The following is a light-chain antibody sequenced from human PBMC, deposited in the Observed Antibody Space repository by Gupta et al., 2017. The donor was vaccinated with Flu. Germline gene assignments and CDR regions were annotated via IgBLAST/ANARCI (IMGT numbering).Light chain of an antibody. CDR1: SSNIGAGYD. J-gene: IGLJ3*02. V-gene: IGLV1-40*01. CDR2: GNS. Sequence: QSVLTQPPSVSGAPGQRVTISCTGSSSNIGAGYDVHWYQQLPGTAPKLLIYGNSNRPSGVPDRFSGAKSGTSASLAITGLQAEDEADYYCHSYDSSLSGPHWVFGGGTKLTVL. CDR3: HSYDSSLSGPHWV.